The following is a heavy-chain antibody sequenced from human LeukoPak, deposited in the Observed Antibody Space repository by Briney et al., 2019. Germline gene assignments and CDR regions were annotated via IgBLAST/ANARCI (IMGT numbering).Heavy chain of an antibody. Sequence: PGGSLRLSCAASGFTFSSYGMHWVRQAPGKGLEWVAVISYDGSNKYYADSVKGRFTISRDNSKNTLYLQMNSLRAEDTAVYYCARARYSSSWRDDYWGQGTLVTVSS. CDR1: GFTFSSYG. V-gene: IGHV3-30*03. J-gene: IGHJ4*02. CDR3: ARARYSSSWRDDY. CDR2: ISYDGSNK. D-gene: IGHD6-13*01.